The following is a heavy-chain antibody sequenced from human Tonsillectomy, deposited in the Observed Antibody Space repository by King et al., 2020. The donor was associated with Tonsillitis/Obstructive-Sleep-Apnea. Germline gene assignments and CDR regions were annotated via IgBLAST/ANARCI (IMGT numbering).Heavy chain of an antibody. CDR3: ARLVVVVVAATQSGFDI. V-gene: IGHV3-48*03. CDR1: GFTFSSYE. CDR2: ISSSGSTI. J-gene: IGHJ3*02. D-gene: IGHD2-15*01. Sequence: VQLVESGGGLVQPGGSLRLSCAASGFTFSSYEMNWVRQAPGKGLEWVSYISSSGSTIYYAASVKGRFTISRDNDKNSLYLQMNSLRAEDTAVYYCARLVVVVVAATQSGFDIWGQGTMVTVSS.